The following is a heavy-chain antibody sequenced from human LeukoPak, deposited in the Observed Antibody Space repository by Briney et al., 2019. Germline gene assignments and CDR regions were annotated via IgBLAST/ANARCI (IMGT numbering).Heavy chain of an antibody. CDR1: GFTFTGYW. Sequence: GGSLRLSCAASGFTFTGYWMSWVRQAPGKGLEWVANIKQDGGEKYYVDSVKGRFTISRDNAKNSLYLQMNSLRVEDTAMYYCARELLSMVRGVSLDYWGQGTLVTVPS. CDR3: ARELLSMVRGVSLDY. J-gene: IGHJ4*02. CDR2: IKQDGGEK. V-gene: IGHV3-7*01. D-gene: IGHD3-10*01.